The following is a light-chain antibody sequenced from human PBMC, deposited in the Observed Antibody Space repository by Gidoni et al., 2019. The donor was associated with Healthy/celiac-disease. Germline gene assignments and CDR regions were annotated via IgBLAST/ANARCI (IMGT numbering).Light chain of an antibody. V-gene: IGKV3-20*01. CDR3: QQYGSSPPIT. CDR2: GSS. CDR1: QSVSSSY. J-gene: IGKJ3*01. Sequence: IVLTQSPATLSLSPGERATLPCRARQSVSSSYSVGYQQQPGQAPRLLIDGSSSRATGIPDRCSGSGSGTDFTLTISSLEPEDFAVYYCQQYGSSPPITFXPXTKVDIK.